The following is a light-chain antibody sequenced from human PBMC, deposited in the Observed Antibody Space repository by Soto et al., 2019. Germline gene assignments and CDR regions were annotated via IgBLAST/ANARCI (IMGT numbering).Light chain of an antibody. CDR2: AAS. Sequence: DIQMTQSPSSLSASVGDRVTITCRASQSISSYLNWYQQKPGKAPKLLIYAASSLQSGVPSRFSGSGTGTDFTLTISSLQPDDFATYYCQQSYSTLVYTFAQATKVDIK. CDR3: QQSYSTLVYT. J-gene: IGKJ2*01. CDR1: QSISSY. V-gene: IGKV1-39*01.